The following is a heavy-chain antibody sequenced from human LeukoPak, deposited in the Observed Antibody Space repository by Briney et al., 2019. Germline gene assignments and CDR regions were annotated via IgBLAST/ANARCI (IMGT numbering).Heavy chain of an antibody. CDR3: ARPYSNYWYFDL. J-gene: IGHJ2*01. CDR1: GFNFSSYT. CDR2: IKQDGSEK. Sequence: GGSLRLSCTGSGFNFSSYTMSWVRQAPGKGLEWVANIKQDGSEKYYVDSVKGRFTISRDNAKNSLYLQTNSLRAEDTAVYYCARPYSNYWYFDLWGRGTLVTVSS. D-gene: IGHD4-11*01. V-gene: IGHV3-7*01.